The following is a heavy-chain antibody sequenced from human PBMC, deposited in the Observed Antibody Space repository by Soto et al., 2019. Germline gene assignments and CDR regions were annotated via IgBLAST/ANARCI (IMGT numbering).Heavy chain of an antibody. Sequence: SLKVSCKASGYTFTSYAIHWVRQAPGQRLEWMGWINAGNGNTKYSQKFQGRVIITRDTSAGTAYMELRSLRSEDTAVYYCATPIVAFYWGQGTLVTVSS. CDR3: ATPIVAFY. D-gene: IGHD5-12*01. J-gene: IGHJ4*02. CDR2: INAGNGNT. V-gene: IGHV1-3*01. CDR1: GYTFTSYA.